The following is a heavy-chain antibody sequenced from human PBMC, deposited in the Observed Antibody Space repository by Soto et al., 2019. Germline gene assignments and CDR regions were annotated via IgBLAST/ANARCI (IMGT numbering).Heavy chain of an antibody. D-gene: IGHD3-3*01. J-gene: IGHJ4*02. V-gene: IGHV4-4*07. CDR1: GGSISNYF. CDR2: IDNSGST. Sequence: QGQLQESGPGLVKPSETLSLTCTVSGGSISNYFCNWIRQPAGKGLEWIGRIDNSGSTNYNPSLKSRITMSADTSRNQFSLKLNSVTAVDTAVYYCARGGQDFWSGPFDYWGQGALVTVSS. CDR3: ARGGQDFWSGPFDY.